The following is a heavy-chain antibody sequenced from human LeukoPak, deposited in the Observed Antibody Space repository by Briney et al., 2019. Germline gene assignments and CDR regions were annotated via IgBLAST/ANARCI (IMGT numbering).Heavy chain of an antibody. V-gene: IGHV5-10-1*01. CDR2: IDPSDSYT. Sequence: KNGESLKISCKGSGYSLTSYWISWVRQMPGKGLEWMGRIDPSDSYTNYSPSFQGHVTISADKSITTAYLQWSSLKASDTAMYYCARLFDPGYCNSTNCYDYWGQGTPVTVSS. CDR1: GYSLTSYW. J-gene: IGHJ4*02. CDR3: ARLFDPGYCNSTNCYDY. D-gene: IGHD2-2*01.